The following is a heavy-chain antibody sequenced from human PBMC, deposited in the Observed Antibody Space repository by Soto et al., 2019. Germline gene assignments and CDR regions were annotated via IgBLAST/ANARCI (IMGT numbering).Heavy chain of an antibody. V-gene: IGHV3-49*04. CDR3: TGAESPDTAYSSVN. Sequence: PGESLTLSCTGSGFPFVDFAINWVRQAPGKWLEWVGLIRTQSYQETPEYAAAVKGRFTISRDTSNGIAYLQMSSLKIEDSGVYYCTGAESPDTAYSSVNWGQGTPVTVSS. CDR2: IRTQSYQETP. D-gene: IGHD2-15*01. CDR1: GFPFVDFA. J-gene: IGHJ4*01.